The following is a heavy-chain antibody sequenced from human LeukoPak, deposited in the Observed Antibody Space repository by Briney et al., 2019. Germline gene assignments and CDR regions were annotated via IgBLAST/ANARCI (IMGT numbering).Heavy chain of an antibody. V-gene: IGHV3-23*01. CDR2: PGGLGSST. Sequence: PGGSLRLSCAASGFTFSSHAMAWVRQAPGNGLEWVSPPGGLGSSTYYGDSVKGRFTISRDNSKNTVYLQMDSLRVEDTAVYYCARDPGVVAFHYFDFWGQGTLITVSS. D-gene: IGHD3-3*01. CDR3: ARDPGVVAFHYFDF. J-gene: IGHJ4*02. CDR1: GFTFSSHA.